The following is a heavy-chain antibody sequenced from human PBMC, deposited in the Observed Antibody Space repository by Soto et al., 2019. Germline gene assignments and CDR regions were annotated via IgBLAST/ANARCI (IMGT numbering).Heavy chain of an antibody. CDR2: MNPNSGHT. Sequence: QVQLVQSGADVTKPGASVRVSCKASGYTFTNYDINWVRQATGQGLEWMGWMNPNSGHTGYVQKFQGRVTMTRDTSISTAYLEVSSPRSEDTAIYYCARSGPGSAVYFDLWGQGTLVTVSS. D-gene: IGHD6-19*01. V-gene: IGHV1-8*01. CDR1: GYTFTNYD. CDR3: ARSGPGSAVYFDL. J-gene: IGHJ4*02.